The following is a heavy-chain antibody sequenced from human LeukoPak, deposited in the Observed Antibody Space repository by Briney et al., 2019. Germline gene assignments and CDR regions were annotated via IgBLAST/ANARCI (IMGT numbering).Heavy chain of an antibody. CDR1: GFTFSDYY. CDR3: AKLARIAAAGRNAFDI. CDR2: ISSSGSTI. D-gene: IGHD6-13*01. V-gene: IGHV3-11*01. J-gene: IGHJ3*02. Sequence: GGSLRLSCAASGFTFSDYYMSWIRQAPGKGLEWVSYISSSGSTIYYADSVKGRFTISRDNAKNSLYLQMNSLRAEDTAVYYCAKLARIAAAGRNAFDIWGQGTMVTASS.